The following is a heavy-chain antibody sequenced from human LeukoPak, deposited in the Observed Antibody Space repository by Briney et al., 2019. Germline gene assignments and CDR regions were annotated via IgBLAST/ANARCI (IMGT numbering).Heavy chain of an antibody. J-gene: IGHJ6*04. Sequence: GTLSLTCAVYGGSFSGYYWSWIRQPPGKGLEWIGEINHSGSTNYNPSLKSRVTISVDTSKNQFSLKLSPVTAADTAVYYCARGVLWLGYYYYGMDVWGKGTTVTVSS. CDR3: ARGVLWLGYYYYGMDV. V-gene: IGHV4-34*01. CDR1: GGSFSGYY. D-gene: IGHD2-21*01. CDR2: INHSGST.